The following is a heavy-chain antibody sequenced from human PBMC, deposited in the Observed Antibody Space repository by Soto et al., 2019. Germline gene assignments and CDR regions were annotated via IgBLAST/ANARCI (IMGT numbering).Heavy chain of an antibody. CDR1: GGSISSSSYY. J-gene: IGHJ3*02. Sequence: SETLSLTCTVSGGSISSSSYYWGWIRQPPGKGLEWIGSIYYSGSTYYNPSLKSRVTISVDTSKNQFSLKLSSVTAADTAVYYCARWGYSGYDWGDAFDIWGQGTMVTVSS. D-gene: IGHD5-12*01. V-gene: IGHV4-39*07. CDR2: IYYSGST. CDR3: ARWGYSGYDWGDAFDI.